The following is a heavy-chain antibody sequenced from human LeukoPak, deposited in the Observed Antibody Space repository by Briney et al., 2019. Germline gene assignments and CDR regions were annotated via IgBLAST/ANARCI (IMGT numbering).Heavy chain of an antibody. Sequence: GGSLRLSCAASGFTFSSYSMNWVRQAPGKGLEWVSAISGSGGRTFYADSVKGRFTISGDNSKNTMYLQMNSLRAEDTAVYYCAKDRGYCSGGSCYFDYWGQGTLVTAS. V-gene: IGHV3-23*01. J-gene: IGHJ4*02. CDR3: AKDRGYCSGGSCYFDY. D-gene: IGHD2-15*01. CDR2: ISGSGGRT. CDR1: GFTFSSYS.